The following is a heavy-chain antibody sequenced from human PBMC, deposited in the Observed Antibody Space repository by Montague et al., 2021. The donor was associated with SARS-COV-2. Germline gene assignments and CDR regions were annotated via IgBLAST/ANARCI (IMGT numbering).Heavy chain of an antibody. CDR3: ARHSGRDTIFGVVIIFDAFDT. D-gene: IGHD3-3*01. CDR1: GGSISSSNYY. Sequence: SETLSLTCTVSGGSISSSNYYWGWIRQPPGKGLEWIGSIYYSGSTYYTPSLKSRVTISVDTSKNQYSLRLSSVTAADTAVYYCARHSGRDTIFGVVIIFDAFDTWGQGTMVTVSS. J-gene: IGHJ3*02. V-gene: IGHV4-39*01. CDR2: IYYSGST.